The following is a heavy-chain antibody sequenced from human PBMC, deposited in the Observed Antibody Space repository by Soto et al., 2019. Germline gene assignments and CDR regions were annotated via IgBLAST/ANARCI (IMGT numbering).Heavy chain of an antibody. CDR1: GGSVSSGSYY. Sequence: PSETLSLTCTVSGGSVSSGSYYWSWIPQPPGKGLEWIGYIYYSGSTNYNPSLKSRVTISVDTSKNQFSLKLSSVTAADTAVYYCAATYYDILTGYYRFDPWGQGTLVTVSS. D-gene: IGHD3-9*01. V-gene: IGHV4-61*01. CDR2: IYYSGST. CDR3: AATYYDILTGYYRFDP. J-gene: IGHJ5*02.